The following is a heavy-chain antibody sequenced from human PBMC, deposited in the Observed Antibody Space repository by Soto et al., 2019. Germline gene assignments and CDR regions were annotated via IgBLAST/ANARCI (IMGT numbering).Heavy chain of an antibody. D-gene: IGHD5-12*01. CDR1: GFSLSTTGVA. CDR3: AHSQRGPRDF. Sequence: QITLKESGPTLVRPTQTLTLTCTFSGFSLSTTGVAVAWIRQPPGEALEWLALIYWDDDKRYNSSLKSRLTITKDTSRDQVVLAMTNMDPMDTATYVFAHSQRGPRDFWGPGILVTVSS. J-gene: IGHJ4*02. CDR2: IYWDDDK. V-gene: IGHV2-5*02.